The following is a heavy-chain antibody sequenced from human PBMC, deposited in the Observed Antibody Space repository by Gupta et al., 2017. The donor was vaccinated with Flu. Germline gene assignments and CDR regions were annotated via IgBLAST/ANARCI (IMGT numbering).Heavy chain of an antibody. CDR3: ARVVGGSYDFQDAFDV. CDR1: GDSMIRYY. D-gene: IGHD3-16*01. Sequence: QVQLQESGPGLVKPLETLSLTCTVSGDSMIRYYWTWIRQSAGKRLEWIGRIYSSGLTKYNPSLQSRVTMSVDTSKNQFSLRLSSLTAADTAVYYCARVVGGSYDFQDAFDVWGQGTLVVVSS. V-gene: IGHV4-4*07. J-gene: IGHJ3*01. CDR2: IYSSGLT.